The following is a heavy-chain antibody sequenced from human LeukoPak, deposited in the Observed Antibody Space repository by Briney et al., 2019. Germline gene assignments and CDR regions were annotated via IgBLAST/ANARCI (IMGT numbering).Heavy chain of an antibody. CDR3: ATDRLEIYALHI. CDR2: FEPEEGEHGET. D-gene: IGHD2/OR15-2a*01. V-gene: IGHV1-24*01. CDR1: GYSLSDLS. Sequence: VASVKVSCRVSGYSLSDLSIHWVRHVPGKGLEWMGGFEPEEGEHGETIFAQKFEDRLTLTEDTSADTAYMELVRLTSEDTAVYYCATDRLEIYALHIWGQGTAVTVSS. J-gene: IGHJ3*02.